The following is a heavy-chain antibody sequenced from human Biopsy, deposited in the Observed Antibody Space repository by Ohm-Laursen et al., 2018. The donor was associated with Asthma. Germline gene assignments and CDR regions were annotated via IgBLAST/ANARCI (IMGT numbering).Heavy chain of an antibody. D-gene: IGHD3-3*01. CDR3: ARDVMEWYLPAFDF. Sequence: SLRLSCTASGFTFRSYAMHWVRQAPGKGLEWVAVGGSYYDGGLKYYADSVNGRFTVSRDDSKNTLYLQMNSLRPDDTTVYYCARDVMEWYLPAFDFWGQGTLVAVSS. V-gene: IGHV3-30-3*01. J-gene: IGHJ4*02. CDR1: GFTFRSYA. CDR2: GGSYYDGGLK.